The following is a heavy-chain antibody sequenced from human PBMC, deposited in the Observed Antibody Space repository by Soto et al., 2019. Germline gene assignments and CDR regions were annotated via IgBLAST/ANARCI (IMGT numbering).Heavy chain of an antibody. CDR1: GFPVNYYD. J-gene: IGHJ5*02. CDR3: ARTVGWLDP. D-gene: IGHD1-1*01. CDR2: MSGVDDSK. V-gene: IGHV3-23*01. Sequence: LRLSCAVSGFPVNYYDLSWVRQPPGKGLEWVSGMSGVDDSKSYADSVKGRLTISRDNAKNQFSLQLNSVSPEDTAVYYCARTVGWLDPWGQGSLVTVSS.